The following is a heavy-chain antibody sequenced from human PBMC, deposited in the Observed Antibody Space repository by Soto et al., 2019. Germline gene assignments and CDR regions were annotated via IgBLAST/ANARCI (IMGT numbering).Heavy chain of an antibody. Sequence: RGSLRLSCAASGFSVISNHIILFRQAPGEWLEWVSILYSGGSTYYADSVKGRFTISRDNSKNTLHLQMNSLSAEDTAVYYCAKGYSRAFDYWGQGTLVTVSS. CDR1: GFSVISNH. J-gene: IGHJ4*02. CDR3: AKGYSRAFDY. D-gene: IGHD5-12*01. V-gene: IGHV3-53*01. CDR2: LYSGGST.